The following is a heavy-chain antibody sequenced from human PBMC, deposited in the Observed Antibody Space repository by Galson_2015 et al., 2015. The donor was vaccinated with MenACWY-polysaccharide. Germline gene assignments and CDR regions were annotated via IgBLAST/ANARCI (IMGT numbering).Heavy chain of an antibody. D-gene: IGHD3-10*01. Sequence: SVKVSCKASGYTFTTYGISWVRQAPGQGLEWMGWISGYDGHTNYAQKFQGRVTMTTDTSTSTAYMELRSLRSDDTAVYYCARDPGSGSPYYFDYWGQGTLVTVSS. J-gene: IGHJ4*02. V-gene: IGHV1-18*01. CDR1: GYTFTTYG. CDR3: ARDPGSGSPYYFDY. CDR2: ISGYDGHT.